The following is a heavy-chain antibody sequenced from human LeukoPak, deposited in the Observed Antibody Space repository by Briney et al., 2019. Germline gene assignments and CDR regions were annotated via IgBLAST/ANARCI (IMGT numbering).Heavy chain of an antibody. D-gene: IGHD3-10*01. Sequence: PSETLSLTCAVYGGSFSGYYWSWIRQPPGKGLEWIGEINHSGSTNYNPSLKSRVTISVDTSKNQFSLKLSSVTAADTAVYYCARLPRLSYYGSGSYYEYYMDVWGKGTTVTISS. CDR1: GGSFSGYY. V-gene: IGHV4-34*01. J-gene: IGHJ6*03. CDR3: ARLPRLSYYGSGSYYEYYMDV. CDR2: INHSGST.